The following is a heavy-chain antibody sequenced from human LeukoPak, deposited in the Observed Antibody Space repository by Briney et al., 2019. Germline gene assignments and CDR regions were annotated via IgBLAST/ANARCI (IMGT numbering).Heavy chain of an antibody. CDR2: ISGSGGRT. CDR3: ATPPTVTRNY. J-gene: IGHJ4*02. CDR1: GFTFSNYR. D-gene: IGHD4-17*01. V-gene: IGHV3-23*01. Sequence: GGSLRLSCAASGFTFSNYRMTWVRQAPGKGLEWVSSISGSGGRTHYADSVRGRFTISRDNSKNTLYLQMDSLRAEDTAVYYCATPPTVTRNYWGQGTLVTVSS.